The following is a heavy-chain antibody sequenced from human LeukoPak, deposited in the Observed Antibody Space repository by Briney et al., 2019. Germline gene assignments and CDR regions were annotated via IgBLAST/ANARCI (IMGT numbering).Heavy chain of an antibody. J-gene: IGHJ4*02. CDR2: IYYSGST. D-gene: IGHD3-10*01. CDR1: GGSISSYY. Sequence: SETLSLTCAVSGGSISSYYWSWIRQPPGKGLEWIGYIYYSGSTNYNPSLKSRVTISVDTSKNQFSVRLSSVPAADTAVFCFAGGWFGELLGGYWGQGTLVAVSS. V-gene: IGHV4-59*01. CDR3: AGGWFGELLGGY.